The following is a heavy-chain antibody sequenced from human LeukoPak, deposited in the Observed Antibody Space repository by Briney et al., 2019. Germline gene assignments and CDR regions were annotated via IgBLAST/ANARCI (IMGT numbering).Heavy chain of an antibody. D-gene: IGHD2/OR15-2a*01. V-gene: IGHV3-20*04. J-gene: IGHJ3*02. Sequence: GGSLRLSCAASGFTFDDYGMSWVRQVPGKGLEWVSGINWNGDAIGYVESVKRRFAISRDNAKKSLFVQMNSLRAEDTALYYCARRRNTTTGDAFDIWGQGTMVTVSS. CDR1: GFTFDDYG. CDR2: INWNGDAI. CDR3: ARRRNTTTGDAFDI.